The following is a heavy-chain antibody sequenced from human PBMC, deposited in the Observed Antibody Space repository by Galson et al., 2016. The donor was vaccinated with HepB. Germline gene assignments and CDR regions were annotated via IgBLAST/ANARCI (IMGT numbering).Heavy chain of an antibody. J-gene: IGHJ4*02. V-gene: IGHV3-15*04. D-gene: IGHD6-13*01. CDR3: TTYSRSWHGFDF. Sequence: SLRLSCATSGFTFTNAWMTWVRQPPGKGLEWIGRIESNIDGGTTDYAAPVKGRFTISRGDSKKTLILQMDSLRTEDTAVYYCTTYSRSWHGFDFWGQGTLITVSS. CDR2: IESNIDGGTT. CDR1: GFTFTNAW.